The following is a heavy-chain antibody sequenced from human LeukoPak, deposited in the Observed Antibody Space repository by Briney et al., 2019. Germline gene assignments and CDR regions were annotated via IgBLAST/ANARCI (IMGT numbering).Heavy chain of an antibody. CDR3: AGTAAGTDY. CDR1: GFTFSTYS. D-gene: IGHD6-13*01. V-gene: IGHV3-21*01. Sequence: GGSLRLSCAASGFTFSTYSMNWVRQAPGKGQELVSSISTGSSYMYYADSVKGRFTISRDNAKNSLYLQMNSLRVEDTAVYYCAGTAAGTDYWGQGTLVTVSS. J-gene: IGHJ4*02. CDR2: ISTGSSYM.